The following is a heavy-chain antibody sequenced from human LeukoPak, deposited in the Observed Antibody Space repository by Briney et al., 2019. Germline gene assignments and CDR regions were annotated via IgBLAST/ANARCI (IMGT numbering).Heavy chain of an antibody. J-gene: IGHJ6*03. Sequence: ASAKVSCKASGYTFTSYGISWVRQAPGQGLEWMGWISAYNGNTNYAQKLQGRVTMTTDTSTSTAYMELRSLRSDDTAVYYCARDGYYYDFWSGYYTVSYYYMDVWGKGTTVTVSS. CDR3: ARDGYYYDFWSGYYTVSYYYMDV. D-gene: IGHD3-3*01. CDR2: ISAYNGNT. CDR1: GYTFTSYG. V-gene: IGHV1-18*01.